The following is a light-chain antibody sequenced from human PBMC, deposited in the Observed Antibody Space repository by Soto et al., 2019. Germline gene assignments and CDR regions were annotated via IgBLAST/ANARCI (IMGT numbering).Light chain of an antibody. Sequence: DIQMTQSPPSLSASVGDRVTITCRASQTISNYLNWYQQKSGQAPKLLIYTAGSLKSGVPSRFSGSGSGTDFTLTITTLQPEDFATYYCQQSYSAPTSFGGGTKVDIK. CDR2: TAG. CDR1: QTISNY. V-gene: IGKV1-39*01. J-gene: IGKJ4*01. CDR3: QQSYSAPTS.